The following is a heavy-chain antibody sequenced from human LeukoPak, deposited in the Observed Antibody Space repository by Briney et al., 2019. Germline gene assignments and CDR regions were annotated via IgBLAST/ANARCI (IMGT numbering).Heavy chain of an antibody. CDR3: AKDRRPNSYNSRWLDY. CDR1: GFTFSSYG. D-gene: IGHD6-13*01. Sequence: PGGSLRLSCAASGFTFSSYGMHWVRQAPGKVLEWVTFIRYDGRDKYYADSVKGRFTISRDNSKNTAFLQMNSLRAEDTAVYYCAKDRRPNSYNSRWLDYWGQGTLVTVSS. V-gene: IGHV3-30*02. J-gene: IGHJ4*02. CDR2: IRYDGRDK.